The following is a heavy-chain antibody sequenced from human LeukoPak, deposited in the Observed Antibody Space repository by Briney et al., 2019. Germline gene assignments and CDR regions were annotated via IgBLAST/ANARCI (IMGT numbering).Heavy chain of an antibody. V-gene: IGHV4-38-2*02. J-gene: IGHJ4*02. D-gene: IGHD3-22*01. Sequence: SETLSLTCTVSGYSISSGYYWGWIRQSPGKGLEWIGNIWHTGITYYNPSLKSRVTISVDTSKNQFSLKVTSVTAADTAVYFCARVRYFDSGGYYYDFDYWGQGILVTVSS. CDR1: GYSISSGYY. CDR2: IWHTGIT. CDR3: ARVRYFDSGGYYYDFDY.